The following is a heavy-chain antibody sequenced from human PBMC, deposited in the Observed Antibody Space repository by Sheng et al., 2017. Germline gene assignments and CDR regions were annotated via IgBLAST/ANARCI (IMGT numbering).Heavy chain of an antibody. Sequence: QVQLQQWGAGLLKPSETLSLTCAVYGGSFSGYYWSWIRQPPGKGLEWIGEINHSGSTNYNPSLKSRVTISVDTSKNQFSLKLSSVTAADTAVYYCANEGFTQQMKSPPRYFQHWGQGTLVTVSS. CDR3: ANEGFTQQMKSPPRYFQH. J-gene: IGHJ1*01. CDR2: INHSGST. CDR1: GGSFSGYY. V-gene: IGHV4-34*01.